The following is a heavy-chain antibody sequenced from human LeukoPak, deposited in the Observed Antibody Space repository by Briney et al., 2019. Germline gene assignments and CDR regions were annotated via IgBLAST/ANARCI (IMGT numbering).Heavy chain of an antibody. J-gene: IGHJ4*02. Sequence: ASVKVSFKASGYTFTSYGISWVRQAPGQGLEWMGWISAYNSNTNYAKKLQGRVTMTTDTSTSTAYMELRSLRSDDTAVYYCAREGRLLWFGESTNRNHFDYWGQGTLVTVSS. V-gene: IGHV1-18*01. CDR3: AREGRLLWFGESTNRNHFDY. CDR2: ISAYNSNT. D-gene: IGHD3-10*01. CDR1: GYTFTSYG.